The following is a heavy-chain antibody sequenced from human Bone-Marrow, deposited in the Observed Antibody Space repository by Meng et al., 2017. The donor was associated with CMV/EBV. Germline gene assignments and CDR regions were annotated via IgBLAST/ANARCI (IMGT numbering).Heavy chain of an antibody. CDR1: GFTFSSYG. V-gene: IGHV3-30*02. CDR3: APNTI. Sequence: GESLKISCAASGFTFSSYGMLWVRQAPGKGLEWVAFIRYDGSNKYYADSVKGRFTISRDNSKNTLYLQMNSLRAEDTAVYYCAPNTIWGQGTLVTVSS. J-gene: IGHJ4*02. D-gene: IGHD3-10*01. CDR2: IRYDGSNK.